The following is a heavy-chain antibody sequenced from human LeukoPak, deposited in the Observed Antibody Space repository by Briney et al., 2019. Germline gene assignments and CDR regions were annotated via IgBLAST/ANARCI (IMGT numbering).Heavy chain of an antibody. CDR1: GGSFSGYY. Sequence: SETPSLTCAVYGGSFSGYYWSWIRQPPGKGLEWIGEINHSGSTNYNPSLKSRVTISVDTSKNQFSLKLSSVTAADTAVYYCARGDSYGYLTANYFDYWGQGTLVTVSS. V-gene: IGHV4-34*01. CDR2: INHSGST. D-gene: IGHD5-18*01. J-gene: IGHJ4*02. CDR3: ARGDSYGYLTANYFDY.